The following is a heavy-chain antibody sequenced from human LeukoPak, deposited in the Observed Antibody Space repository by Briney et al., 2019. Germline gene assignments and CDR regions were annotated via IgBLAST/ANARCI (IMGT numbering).Heavy chain of an antibody. D-gene: IGHD5-18*01. Sequence: ASVKVSCKASGYTFTGYYMHWVRQAPGQGLEWMGWVNPNSGGTNYAQRFQGRVTMTRDTSISTAYMELRRLRSDDTAMYYCARDPDTAMVKSLDYWGQGTLVTVSS. CDR1: GYTFTGYY. CDR3: ARDPDTAMVKSLDY. CDR2: VNPNSGGT. J-gene: IGHJ4*02. V-gene: IGHV1-2*02.